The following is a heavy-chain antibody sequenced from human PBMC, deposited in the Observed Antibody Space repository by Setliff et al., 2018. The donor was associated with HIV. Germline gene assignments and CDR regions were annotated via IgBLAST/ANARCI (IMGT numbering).Heavy chain of an antibody. CDR3: ATDRFFVANY. V-gene: IGHV3-74*01. Sequence: PGGSLRLSCAASGFSFSSYWMHWVRQAPGKGLVWVSRIRTDGSSTTYADSVKGRFTVSRDNARNTLYLQMNSLRPDDTAVYYCATDRFFVANYWGPGTLVTSPQ. D-gene: IGHD2-8*01. CDR2: IRTDGSST. J-gene: IGHJ4*02. CDR1: GFSFSSYW.